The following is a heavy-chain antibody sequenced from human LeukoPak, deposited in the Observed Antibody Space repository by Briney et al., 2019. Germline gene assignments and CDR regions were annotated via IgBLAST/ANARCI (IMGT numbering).Heavy chain of an antibody. D-gene: IGHD1-1*01. CDR1: DGSLSGFF. J-gene: IGHJ4*02. CDR3: ARASPNWNPPDY. V-gene: IGHV4-59*08. Sequence: PSETLSLTCTVSDGSLSGFFWSWIRQPPGKGLEWIGYIYNSGSTDYNPSLKSRVTISEDTSNNQFSLKLKFVTAADTAVYYCARASPNWNPPDYWGRGTLVTVSS. CDR2: IYNSGST.